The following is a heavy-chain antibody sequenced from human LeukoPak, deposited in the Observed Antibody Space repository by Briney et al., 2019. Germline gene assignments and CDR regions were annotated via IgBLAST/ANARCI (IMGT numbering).Heavy chain of an antibody. Sequence: PSETLSLTCAVYGGSFSGYYWSWIRQPPGKGLEWIGEINHSGSTNYNPSLKSRVTISVDTSKNQFSLKLSSVTAADTAVYYCAKYHDFWSGYFYMDVWGKGTTVTVSS. CDR1: GGSFSGYY. D-gene: IGHD3-3*01. V-gene: IGHV4-34*01. J-gene: IGHJ6*03. CDR3: AKYHDFWSGYFYMDV. CDR2: INHSGST.